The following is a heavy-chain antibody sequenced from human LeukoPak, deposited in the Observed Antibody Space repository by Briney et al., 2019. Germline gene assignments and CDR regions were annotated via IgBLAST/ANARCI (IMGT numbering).Heavy chain of an antibody. CDR2: IYYSGST. CDR1: GGSISSSSYY. Sequence: ASETLSLTCTVSGGSISSSSYYWGWIRQPPGKGLEWIGSIYYSGSTYYNPSLKSRVTISVDTSKNQFSLKLSSVTAADTAVYYCARGPSGVRYCSSTSCDARDYYYMDVWGKGTTVTVSS. D-gene: IGHD2-2*01. V-gene: IGHV4-39*07. CDR3: ARGPSGVRYCSSTSCDARDYYYMDV. J-gene: IGHJ6*03.